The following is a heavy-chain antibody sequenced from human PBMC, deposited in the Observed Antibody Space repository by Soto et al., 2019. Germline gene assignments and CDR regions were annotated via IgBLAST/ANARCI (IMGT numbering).Heavy chain of an antibody. CDR1: GFTFSSYG. D-gene: IGHD2-15*01. CDR2: ISYDGSNK. CDR3: AKGDRRFMAAAPIYYYYYGMDV. J-gene: IGHJ6*02. V-gene: IGHV3-30*18. Sequence: GGSLRLSCAASGFTFSSYGMHWVRQAPGKGLEWVAVISYDGSNKYYADSVKGRFTISRDNSRNTLYLQMNSLRAEDTAVYYCAKGDRRFMAAAPIYYYYYGMDVWGQGTTVTVSS.